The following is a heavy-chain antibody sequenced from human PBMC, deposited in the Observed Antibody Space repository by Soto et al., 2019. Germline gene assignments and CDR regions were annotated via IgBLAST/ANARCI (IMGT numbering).Heavy chain of an antibody. CDR2: INIDGSST. Sequence: GGSLRLSCAASGFTFRSSWMHWVRQAPGKGLVWVSRINIDGSSTSYADSVKGRFTISRDNAKNTLYLQMNSLRVEDTAVYYCARGSTVALDFWGQGILVTVSS. CDR3: ARGSTVALDF. D-gene: IGHD1-1*01. J-gene: IGHJ4*02. V-gene: IGHV3-74*01. CDR1: GFTFRSSW.